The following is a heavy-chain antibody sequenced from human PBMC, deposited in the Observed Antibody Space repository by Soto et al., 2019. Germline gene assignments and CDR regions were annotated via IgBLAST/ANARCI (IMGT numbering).Heavy chain of an antibody. CDR1: GGSFINYS. D-gene: IGHD3-3*01. Sequence: SETLSLTCAVYGGSFINYSYSWIRQAPGKGLEWIGEVNHSGKTDYNPSLKSRGTISVDTSKNQFSLKLISVTAADTAVYYCAALYYDFWSATLNSAYWGQGTPVTVSS. CDR2: VNHSGKT. V-gene: IGHV4-34*01. CDR3: AALYYDFWSATLNSAY. J-gene: IGHJ4*02.